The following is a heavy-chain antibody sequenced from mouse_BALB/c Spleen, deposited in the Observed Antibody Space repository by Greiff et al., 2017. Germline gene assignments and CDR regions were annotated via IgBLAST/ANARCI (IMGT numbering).Heavy chain of an antibody. CDR1: GYAFSSYW. V-gene: IGHV1-80*01. CDR3: ARGDSFAY. CDR2: IYPGDGDT. J-gene: IGHJ3*01. Sequence: VQLQQSGTVLARPGASVKMSCKASGYAFSSYWMNWVKQRPGQGLEWIGQIYPGDGDTNYNGKFKGKATLTADKSSSTAYMQLSSLTSEDSAVYFCARGDSFAYWGQGTLVTVSA.